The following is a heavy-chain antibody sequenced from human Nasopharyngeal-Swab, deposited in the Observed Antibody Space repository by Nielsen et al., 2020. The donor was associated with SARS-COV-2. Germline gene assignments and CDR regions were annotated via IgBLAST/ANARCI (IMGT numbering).Heavy chain of an antibody. CDR3: ARTAIEGGYYRGDAFDI. CDR2: IYPGDSDT. J-gene: IGHJ3*02. V-gene: IGHV5-51*01. Sequence: GESLKISCKGSGYRFISYWIGWVRQMPGKGLEWMGIIYPGDSDTRYNPSFQGQVTISADKSINTAYLQWSSLKASDTAMYYCARTAIEGGYYRGDAFDIWGQGTMVTVSS. D-gene: IGHD3-22*01. CDR1: GYRFISYW.